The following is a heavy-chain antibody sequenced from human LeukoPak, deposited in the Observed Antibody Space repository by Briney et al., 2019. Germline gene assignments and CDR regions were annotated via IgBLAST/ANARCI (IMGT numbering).Heavy chain of an antibody. CDR1: GGSISTTSYY. Sequence: SETLSLTCTVSGGSISTTSYYWGWIRQPPGKGLEWIGNTFYNGSTYYNPSLKSRVTISVDTSKNQFSLKLSSVTAADTAVYYCARDYQGGYGDKTVDYWGQGTLVTVSS. CDR3: ARDYQGGYGDKTVDY. D-gene: IGHD5-18*01. CDR2: TFYNGST. V-gene: IGHV4-39*07. J-gene: IGHJ4*02.